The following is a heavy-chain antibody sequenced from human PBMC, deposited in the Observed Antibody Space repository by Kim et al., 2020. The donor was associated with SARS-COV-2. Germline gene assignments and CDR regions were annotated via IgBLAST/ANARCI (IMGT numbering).Heavy chain of an antibody. V-gene: IGHV4-59*13. D-gene: IGHD2-15*01. CDR2: IYYSGST. CDR1: GGSISSYY. J-gene: IGHJ4*02. CDR3: AREWCSGGSCSFDY. Sequence: SETLSLTCTVSGGSISSYYWSWIRQPPGKGLEWIGYIYYSGSTNYNPSLKSRVTISVDTSKNQFSLKLSSVTAADTAVYYCAREWCSGGSCSFDYWGQGT.